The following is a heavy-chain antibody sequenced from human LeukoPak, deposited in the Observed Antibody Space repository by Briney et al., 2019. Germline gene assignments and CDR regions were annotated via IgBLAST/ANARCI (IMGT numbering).Heavy chain of an antibody. CDR2: INNDGGRT. D-gene: IGHD2-15*01. V-gene: IGHV3-74*01. CDR1: GFTLSTYW. J-gene: IGHJ3*02. Sequence: GGSLRLSCAASGFTLSTYWMYWVRQAPGKGLVWVSRINNDGGRTNYAESVKGRFTISRDNARNTLYLQMSSLRAEDTAVYYCARSANRGSGQIPAWAFDIWGQGTMVSVSS. CDR3: ARSANRGSGQIPAWAFDI.